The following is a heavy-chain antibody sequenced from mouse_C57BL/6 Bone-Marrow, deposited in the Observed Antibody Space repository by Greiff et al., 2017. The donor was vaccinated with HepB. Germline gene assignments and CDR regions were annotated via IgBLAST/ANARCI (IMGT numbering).Heavy chain of an antibody. J-gene: IGHJ2*01. V-gene: IGHV1-50*01. CDR3: AKGIYYYGSSYGY. Sequence: QVQLQQPGAELVKPGASVKLSCKASGYTFTSYWMQWVKQRPGQGLEWIGEIDPSDSYTNYNQKFKGKATLTVDTSSSTAYMQLSSLTSEDSAVYYCAKGIYYYGSSYGYWGQGTTLTVSS. D-gene: IGHD1-1*01. CDR1: GYTFTSYW. CDR2: IDPSDSYT.